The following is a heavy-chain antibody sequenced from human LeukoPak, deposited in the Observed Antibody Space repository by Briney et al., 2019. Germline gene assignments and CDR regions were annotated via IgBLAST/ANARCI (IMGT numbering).Heavy chain of an antibody. Sequence: RGSLRLSCAASGFSLSTPWMTWVRQAPEKGREWVANIRRDGGEIYYMDSVKGRFAISRDNAKNSLYLQMNSLRVEDTAVYYCVRDGDDWNDFDHWGQGTLVTVSS. V-gene: IGHV3-7*01. CDR1: GFSLSTPW. D-gene: IGHD1-1*01. CDR2: IRRDGGEI. J-gene: IGHJ4*02. CDR3: VRDGDDWNDFDH.